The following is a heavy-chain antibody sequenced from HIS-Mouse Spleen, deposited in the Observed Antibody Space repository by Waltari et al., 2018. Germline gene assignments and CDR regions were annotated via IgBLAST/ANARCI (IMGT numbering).Heavy chain of an antibody. D-gene: IGHD2-2*01. CDR2: INHSGST. V-gene: IGHV4-34*01. CDR1: GGSFSGYY. CDR3: ARAQDIVVVPAAIYYFDY. Sequence: QVQLQQWGAGLLKPSETLSLTCAVYGGSFSGYYWSWIRQPPVKGLEWIGEINHSGSTNYNPSLKSRVTISVDTAKNQFSLKLSSVTAADTAVYYCARAQDIVVVPAAIYYFDYWGQGTLVTVSS. J-gene: IGHJ4*02.